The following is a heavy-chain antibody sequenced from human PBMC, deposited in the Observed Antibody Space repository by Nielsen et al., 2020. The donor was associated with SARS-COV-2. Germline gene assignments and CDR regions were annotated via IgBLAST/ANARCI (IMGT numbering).Heavy chain of an antibody. CDR3: ARDHCSSTSCLYYYYGMDV. Sequence: WVRQAPGQGLEWMAWISGHNGNTEYAQKFLGRVTMTTDTSTKTAYMDLRSLRSEDTAVYYCARDHCSSTSCLYYYYGMDVWGQGTTVTVSS. D-gene: IGHD2-2*01. J-gene: IGHJ6*02. V-gene: IGHV1-18*01. CDR2: ISGHNGNT.